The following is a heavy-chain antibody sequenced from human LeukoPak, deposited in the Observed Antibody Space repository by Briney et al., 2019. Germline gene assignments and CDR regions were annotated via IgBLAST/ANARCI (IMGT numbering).Heavy chain of an antibody. D-gene: IGHD3-16*01. CDR1: GYTFTGYY. CDR2: INPNSGGT. J-gene: IGHJ6*03. V-gene: IGHV1-2*02. CDR3: ARAIWVNRYYYYMDV. Sequence: SVKVSCKASGYTFTGYYMHWVRQAPGQGLEWMGWINPNSGGTNYAQKFQGRVTMTRDTSISTAYMELSRLRSDDTAVYYCARAIWVNRYYYYMDVWGKGTTVTVSS.